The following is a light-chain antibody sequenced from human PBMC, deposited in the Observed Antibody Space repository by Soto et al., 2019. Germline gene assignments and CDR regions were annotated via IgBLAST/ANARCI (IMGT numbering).Light chain of an antibody. CDR1: SSDVGGYNY. J-gene: IGLJ1*01. CDR3: SSYTSRSTLDYV. CDR2: EVS. Sequence: QSALTQPASVSGSPGQSITISCTGTSSDVGGYNYVSWYQQHPGKAPKLMIYEVSNRPSGVSNRFSGSKSGNTASLTISGLQVEDEADYYCSSYTSRSTLDYVFGSGTKVTVL. V-gene: IGLV2-14*01.